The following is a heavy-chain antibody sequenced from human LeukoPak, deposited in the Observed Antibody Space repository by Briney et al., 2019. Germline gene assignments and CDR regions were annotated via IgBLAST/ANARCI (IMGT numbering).Heavy chain of an antibody. CDR2: IYSGGST. CDR1: GFTVSGNY. Sequence: PGGSLRLSCAASGFTVSGNYMSWVRQAPGKGLEWVSVIYSGGSTYYADSVKSRFTISRDNAKNSLYLQMNSLRAEDTAVYYCARLRYYGMDVWGQGTTVTVSS. V-gene: IGHV3-53*01. J-gene: IGHJ6*02. CDR3: ARLRYYGMDV.